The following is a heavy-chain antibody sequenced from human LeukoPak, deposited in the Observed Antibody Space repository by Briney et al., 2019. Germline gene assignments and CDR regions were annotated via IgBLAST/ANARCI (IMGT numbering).Heavy chain of an antibody. CDR2: INPSGGST. Sequence: ASVKVSCKASGYTFTSYDINWVRQATGQGLEWMGIINPSGGSTSYAQKFQGRVTMTRDMSTSTVYMELSSLRSEDTAVYYCARPLSGSYQFDYWGQGTLVTVSS. V-gene: IGHV1-46*01. D-gene: IGHD1-26*01. CDR1: GYTFTSYD. CDR3: ARPLSGSYQFDY. J-gene: IGHJ4*02.